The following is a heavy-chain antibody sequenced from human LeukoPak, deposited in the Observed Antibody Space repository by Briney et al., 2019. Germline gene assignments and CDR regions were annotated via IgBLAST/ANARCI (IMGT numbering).Heavy chain of an antibody. Sequence: SETLSLTCTVSGGSISSYYWSWIRQPPGKGLEWIGYIYYSGSTNYNPSLKSRVTISVDTSKNQFSLKLSSVTAADTAVYYCARHKRDYDILTGYYYTGNWFDPWGQGTLVTVSS. CDR1: GGSISSYY. J-gene: IGHJ5*02. CDR2: IYYSGST. CDR3: ARHKRDYDILTGYYYTGNWFDP. D-gene: IGHD3-9*01. V-gene: IGHV4-59*08.